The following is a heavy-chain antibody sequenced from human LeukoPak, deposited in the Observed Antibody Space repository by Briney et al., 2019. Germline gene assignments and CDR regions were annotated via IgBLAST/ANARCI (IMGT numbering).Heavy chain of an antibody. J-gene: IGHJ4*02. V-gene: IGHV1-2*02. Sequence: ASVKVSCKASGYTFTSYDINWVRQATGQGLEWMGWMNPNSGGTNYAQKFQGRVTMTRDTSISTAYMELSRLRSDDTAVYYCARDPGYSSGWYGYWGQGTLVTVSS. CDR2: MNPNSGGT. CDR3: ARDPGYSSGWYGY. CDR1: GYTFTSYD. D-gene: IGHD6-19*01.